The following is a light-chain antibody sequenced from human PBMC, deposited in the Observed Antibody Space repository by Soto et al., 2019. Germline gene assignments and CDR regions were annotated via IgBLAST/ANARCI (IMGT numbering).Light chain of an antibody. CDR3: QSYDSSLSGYV. V-gene: IGLV1-40*01. CDR1: SSNIGAPYD. CDR2: GTT. J-gene: IGLJ1*01. Sequence: QSAVTQPPSVSGAPGQRVTISCTGSSSNIGAPYDVHWYQQLPGTAPKLLIYGTTNRPSGVPGRFSGSKSGTSASLAITGLQAEDEADYYCQSYDSSLSGYVFGTGTKLTVL.